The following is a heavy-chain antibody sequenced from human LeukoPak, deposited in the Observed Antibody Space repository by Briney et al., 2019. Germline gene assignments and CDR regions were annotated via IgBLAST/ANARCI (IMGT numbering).Heavy chain of an antibody. D-gene: IGHD6-19*01. CDR1: GFTFSSYG. CDR2: IRYDGSNK. V-gene: IGHV3-30*02. J-gene: IGHJ4*02. Sequence: GGSLRLSCAASGFTFSSYGMHWVRQAPGKGLEWVAFIRYDGSNKYYADSVKGRFTISRDNSKNTLYLQMNSLRAEDTAVYYCANSDGGWHGPLAPPPSSNYWGQGTLVTVSS. CDR3: ANSDGGWHGPLAPPPSSNY.